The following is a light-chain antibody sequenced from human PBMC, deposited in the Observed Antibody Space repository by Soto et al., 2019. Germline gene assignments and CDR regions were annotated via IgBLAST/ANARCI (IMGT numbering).Light chain of an antibody. CDR2: DVS. CDR3: SSYSRSSTLYVL. Sequence: QSVLTQPASVSGSPGQSITISCTGTSSNVGSYNYVSWYQQHPGKAPKLMIYDVSNRPSGVSNRFSGSKSGNTATLTISGVQAEDEADYYCSSYSRSSTLYVLFGGGTKVTVL. V-gene: IGLV2-14*03. CDR1: SSNVGSYNY. J-gene: IGLJ2*01.